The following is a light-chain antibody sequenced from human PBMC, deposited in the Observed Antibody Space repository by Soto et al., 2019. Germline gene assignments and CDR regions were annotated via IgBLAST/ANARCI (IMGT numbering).Light chain of an antibody. V-gene: IGLV6-57*03. CDR2: ADN. CDR3: HSYESNNVV. Sequence: NFMLTQPHSVSEFPGPTVIISCTRRSGGIASNSVQWYQQRPGSAPTLVIYADNQRPSGVPERFSGSVDSSSNSASLTISGLKTEDEAAYYCHSYESNNVVFGGGTKVTVL. CDR1: SGGIASNS. J-gene: IGLJ3*02.